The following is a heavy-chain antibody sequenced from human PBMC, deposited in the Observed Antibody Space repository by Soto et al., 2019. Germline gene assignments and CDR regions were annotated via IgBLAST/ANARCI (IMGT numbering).Heavy chain of an antibody. V-gene: IGHV1-2*04. CDR1: GYTFTGDY. D-gene: IGHD2-8*01. Sequence: QVQLVQSGAEVKKPGASVKVSCKASGYTFTGDYMHWVREAPGQGLEWMGWINPNSGGTNYAQKFQGWVTMTRDTCLSSAYMEMSRLRSYVTAVYYCARDARGDEGLIDYWDQGTLVIVS. CDR2: INPNSGGT. J-gene: IGHJ4*02. CDR3: ARDARGDEGLIDY.